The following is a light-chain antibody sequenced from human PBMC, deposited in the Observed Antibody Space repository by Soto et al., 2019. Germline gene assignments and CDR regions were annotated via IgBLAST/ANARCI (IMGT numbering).Light chain of an antibody. CDR3: SSYTSSSTVV. V-gene: IGLV2-14*01. CDR1: SSDVGGYNY. CDR2: DVT. Sequence: QSVLTQPASVSGSPGQSITISCTGTSSDVGGYNYVCWYQQHPGKAPKLMIYDVTNRPSGVSNRFSGSKSGNTASLSISGLQAEDEADYYCSSYTSSSTVVFGGGTKLTVL. J-gene: IGLJ2*01.